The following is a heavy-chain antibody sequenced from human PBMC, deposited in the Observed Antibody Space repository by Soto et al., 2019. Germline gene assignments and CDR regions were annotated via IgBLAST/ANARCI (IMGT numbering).Heavy chain of an antibody. V-gene: IGHV4-59*08. D-gene: IGHD3-10*01. CDR1: GGSISSYY. CDR3: ARHNYGSGSTYFDY. J-gene: IGHJ4*02. Sequence: QVQLQESGPGLVKPSETLSLTCTVSGGSISSYYWSWIRQPPGKGLEWIGYIYYSGSTNYNPSLKSRVTISVDTSKNQFSLKLNSMNAADTAVYYCARHNYGSGSTYFDYWGQGTLVTVSS. CDR2: IYYSGST.